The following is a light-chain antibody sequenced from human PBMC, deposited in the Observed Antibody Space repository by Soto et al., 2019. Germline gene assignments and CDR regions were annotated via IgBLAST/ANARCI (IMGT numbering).Light chain of an antibody. CDR3: QQYNSYPK. V-gene: IGKV1-5*01. CDR2: DAS. Sequence: DIQMTQSPSTLSASVGDRVTVSCRASQSVSSWLAWYQQKPGKAPKLLIYDASILQSGVPSRFSGSGSGTEFTLTISNLQPDDFATYYCQQYNSYPKFGQGTKVEIK. CDR1: QSVSSW. J-gene: IGKJ1*01.